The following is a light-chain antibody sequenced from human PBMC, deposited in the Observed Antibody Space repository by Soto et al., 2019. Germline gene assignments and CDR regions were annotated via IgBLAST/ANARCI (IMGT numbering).Light chain of an antibody. V-gene: IGKV3-11*01. CDR3: QQRYNWPPIT. CDR2: DAS. CDR1: PSISNY. J-gene: IGKJ5*01. Sequence: EIVLTQSPATLSLSPGERASLSCRASPSISNYLAWYQHKPGQAPRLLIYDASIRATGIPARFSGSGSGTDFTLTISSLVPEHFAVYYCQQRYNWPPITFGQGTRLEIK.